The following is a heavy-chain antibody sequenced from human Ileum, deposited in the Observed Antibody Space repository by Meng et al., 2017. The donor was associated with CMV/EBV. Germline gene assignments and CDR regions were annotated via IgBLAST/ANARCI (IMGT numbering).Heavy chain of an antibody. D-gene: IGHD1-1*01. J-gene: IGHJ4*02. CDR1: AHSLITFP. CDR2: LYTPGTI. V-gene: IGHV4-4*07. Sequence: GPRLLTPREPLSPTSTLPAHSLITFPWHGTRQPRGKGLEWVARLYTPGTIKNNPPLMVRLPMLLDTSKTQFSLNLRSLTPADPAVYYCATPYRDGDWNFDYWGQGTLVTVSS. CDR3: ATPYRDGDWNFDY.